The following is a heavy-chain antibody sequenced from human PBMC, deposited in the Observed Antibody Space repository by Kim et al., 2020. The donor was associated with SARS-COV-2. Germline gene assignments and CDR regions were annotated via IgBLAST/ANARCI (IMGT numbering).Heavy chain of an antibody. CDR3: ARDSWFGEPGD. V-gene: IGHV3-30*04. Sequence: GGSLRLSCAASGFTFSSYAMHWVRQAPGKGLEWVAVISYDGSNKYYADSVKGRFTISRDNSKNTLYLQMNSLRAEDTAVYYCARDSWFGEPGDWGQGTLVTVSS. J-gene: IGHJ4*02. CDR2: ISYDGSNK. D-gene: IGHD3-10*01. CDR1: GFTFSSYA.